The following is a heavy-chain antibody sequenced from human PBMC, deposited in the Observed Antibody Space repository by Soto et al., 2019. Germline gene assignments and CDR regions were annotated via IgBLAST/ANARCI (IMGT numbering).Heavy chain of an antibody. D-gene: IGHD1-26*01. CDR1: GFTFNNYG. V-gene: IGHV3-33*01. J-gene: IGHJ4*02. Sequence: QVHLVESGGGVVQPGRSLRLSCAASGFTFNNYGMHWARQAPGKGLEWVAFISYDGSNKYYPDSVKGRFTISRDNSKNTLYLQMSSLRAEDTAMYYCAGGKYYFDYCGQGTLVTVSS. CDR3: AGGKYYFDY. CDR2: ISYDGSNK.